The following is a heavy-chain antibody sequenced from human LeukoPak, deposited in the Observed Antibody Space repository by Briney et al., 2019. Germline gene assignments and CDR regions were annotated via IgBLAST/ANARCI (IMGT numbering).Heavy chain of an antibody. Sequence: SETLSLTCTVSGGSISSYYWSWIRQPPGKGLEWIGYIYYSGSTNYNPSLKSRVTISVDKSKNQFSLKLSSVTAADTAVYYCARGDIAARHIDYWGQGTLVTVSS. CDR3: ARGDIAARHIDY. CDR2: IYYSGST. V-gene: IGHV4-59*01. J-gene: IGHJ4*02. CDR1: GGSISSYY. D-gene: IGHD6-6*01.